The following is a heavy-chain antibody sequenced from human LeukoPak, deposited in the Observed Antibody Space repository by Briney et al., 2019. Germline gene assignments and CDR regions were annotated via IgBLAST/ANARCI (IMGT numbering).Heavy chain of an antibody. CDR1: GGSITNYY. CDR2: IFYSGST. Sequence: SETLSLTCTVSGGSITNYYWNWIRQPPGKGLEWIGNIFYSGSTRYTPSLKSRVTILVDTSKNQVSLKLTSVSAADTAVYYCARYDSSGFYQYYIDYWGQGTLVTVSS. D-gene: IGHD3-22*01. J-gene: IGHJ4*02. V-gene: IGHV4-59*01. CDR3: ARYDSSGFYQYYIDY.